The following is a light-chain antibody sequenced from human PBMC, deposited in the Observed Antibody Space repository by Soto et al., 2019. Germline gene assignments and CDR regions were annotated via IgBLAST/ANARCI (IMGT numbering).Light chain of an antibody. Sequence: VLTQSPSSLSASLGEGVTLSCRASQAIGATLAWYQHKPGKVPRLLVYGASTRDSGIPSRFSGSGSGTEFTLTISSLQSEDFAVYYCQQYIRGPLTFGGGTKVDIK. CDR1: QAIGAT. CDR2: GAS. J-gene: IGKJ4*01. CDR3: QQYIRGPLT. V-gene: IGKV3-15*01.